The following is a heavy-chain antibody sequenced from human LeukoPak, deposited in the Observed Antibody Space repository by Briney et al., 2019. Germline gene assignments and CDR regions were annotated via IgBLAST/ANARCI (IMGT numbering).Heavy chain of an antibody. CDR2: IGGSGEST. V-gene: IGHV3-23*01. J-gene: IGHJ3*01. CDR3: ARRGGSNGWGAFDV. CDR1: GFTFTCYS. D-gene: IGHD2-8*01. Sequence: PGGSLRLSCAASGFTFTCYSMNWVRQAPGKGLEWVSNIGGSGESTYYADSVKGRFTISRDNSKNTVFLQMNSLSRDDTAVYYCARRGGSNGWGAFDVWGQGTTITVSS.